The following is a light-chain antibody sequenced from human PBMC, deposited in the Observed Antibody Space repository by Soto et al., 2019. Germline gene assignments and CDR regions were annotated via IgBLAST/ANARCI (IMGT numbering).Light chain of an antibody. CDR1: QSVSSN. V-gene: IGKV3-11*01. CDR3: QQRADWPIT. J-gene: IGKJ5*01. CDR2: DAP. Sequence: EIVMTQSPATLSVSPGERATLSCRASQSVSSNLAWYQQKPGQAPRLLIYDAPNRATGIPARFSGSGSGTDFTLTISSLEPDDFAVYYCQQRADWPITFGQGTRLEIK.